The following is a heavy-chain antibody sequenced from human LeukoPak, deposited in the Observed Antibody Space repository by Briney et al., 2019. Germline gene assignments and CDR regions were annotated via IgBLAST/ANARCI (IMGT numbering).Heavy chain of an antibody. CDR1: GGTFSSYA. CDR2: IIPIFGTA. V-gene: IGHV1-69*05. CDR3: ARRQYFGPLDY. Sequence: SVKVSCKASGGTFSSYATSWARQAPGQGLEWMGGIIPIFGTANYAQKFQGRVTITTDESTSTAYMELSSLRSEDTAVYYCARRQYFGPLDYWGQGTLVTVSS. J-gene: IGHJ4*02. D-gene: IGHD3-9*01.